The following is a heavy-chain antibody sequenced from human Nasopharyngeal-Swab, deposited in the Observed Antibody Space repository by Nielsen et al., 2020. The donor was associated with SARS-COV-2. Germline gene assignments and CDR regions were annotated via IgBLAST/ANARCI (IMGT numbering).Heavy chain of an antibody. D-gene: IGHD6-6*01. CDR1: GGTFSSDA. CDR3: ARRPYSSSSGDYYYGMDV. J-gene: IGHJ6*02. CDR2: IIPIFGTA. Sequence: SVKVSCKASGGTFSSDAISWVRKAPGQGLEWMGGIIPIFGTANYAQKFQGRVTITADESTSTAYMELSSLRSEDTAVYYCARRPYSSSSGDYYYGMDVWGQGTTVTVSS. V-gene: IGHV1-69*13.